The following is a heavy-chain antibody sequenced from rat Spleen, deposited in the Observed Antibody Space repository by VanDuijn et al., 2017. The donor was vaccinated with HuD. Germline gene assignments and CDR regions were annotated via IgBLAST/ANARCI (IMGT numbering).Heavy chain of an antibody. Sequence: EVQLVETGGGLVQPGRSLKLSCVASGFTFSSYWMYWTRQAPGKGLEWVSSIDTDGGRTYYPDSVKGRFTISRDNAQNSIYLQMNSLTSEDTATYYCTRESYSTFDYWGQGVMVTVSS. V-gene: IGHV5-58*01. CDR2: IDTDGGRT. D-gene: IGHD1-2*01. CDR3: TRESYSTFDY. CDR1: GFTFSSYW. J-gene: IGHJ2*01.